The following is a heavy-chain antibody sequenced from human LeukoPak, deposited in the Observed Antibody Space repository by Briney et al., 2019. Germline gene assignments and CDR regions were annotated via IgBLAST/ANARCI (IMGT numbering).Heavy chain of an antibody. CDR2: ISSSGSTI. CDR3: ARGLITFGGVIGHAFDI. J-gene: IGHJ3*02. CDR1: GFTFSSYE. D-gene: IGHD3-16*02. Sequence: PGGSLRLSCAASGFTFSSYEMNWVRQAPGKGLEWVSYISSSGSTIYYADSVKGRFTISKDNAKNSLYLQMNSLRAEDTAVYYCARGLITFGGVIGHAFDIWGQGTMVTVSS. V-gene: IGHV3-48*03.